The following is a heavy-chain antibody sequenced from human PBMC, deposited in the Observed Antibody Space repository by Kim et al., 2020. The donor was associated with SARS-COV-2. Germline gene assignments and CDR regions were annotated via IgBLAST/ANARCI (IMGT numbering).Heavy chain of an antibody. J-gene: IGHJ6*02. CDR3: ARDQRITIFGVGYNYYGMDV. D-gene: IGHD3-3*01. CDR1: GFTFSDYY. V-gene: IGHV3-11*01. Sequence: GGSLRLSCAASGFTFSDYYMSLIRQAPGKGLEWVSYISSSGSTIYYADSVKGRFTISRDNAKNSLYLQMNSLRVEDTAVDYCARDQRITIFGVGYNYYGMDVWGQETTVTVSS. CDR2: ISSSGSTI.